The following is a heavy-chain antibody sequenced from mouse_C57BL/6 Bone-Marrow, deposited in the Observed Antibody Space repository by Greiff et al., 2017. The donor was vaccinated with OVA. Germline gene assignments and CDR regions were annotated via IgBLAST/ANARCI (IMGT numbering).Heavy chain of an antibody. V-gene: IGHV5-16*01. CDR1: GFTFSDYY. CDR3: AREYYGSSLYYFDY. D-gene: IGHD1-1*01. Sequence: EVQLVESEGGLVQPGSSMKLSCTASGFTFSDYYMAWVRQVPEQGLEWVANINYDGSSTYYLDSLKSRFIISRDNAKNILYLQMNSLKSGDTATDYCAREYYGSSLYYFDYWGQGTTLTVSS. J-gene: IGHJ2*01. CDR2: INYDGSST.